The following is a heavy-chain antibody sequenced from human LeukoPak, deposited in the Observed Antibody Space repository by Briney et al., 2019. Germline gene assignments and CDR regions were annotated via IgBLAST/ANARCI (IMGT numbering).Heavy chain of an antibody. Sequence: GGSLRLSCAASGFTLSSYIMNWVRQAPGKGLEWVSSISSRSGYIYYADSVKGRFTISRDNAKNSLYLQMDSLRAEDTAVYYCARVFNTGYPFDYWGQGTLVTVSS. CDR2: ISSRSGYI. V-gene: IGHV3-21*01. J-gene: IGHJ4*02. CDR3: ARVFNTGYPFDY. D-gene: IGHD3-9*01. CDR1: GFTLSSYI.